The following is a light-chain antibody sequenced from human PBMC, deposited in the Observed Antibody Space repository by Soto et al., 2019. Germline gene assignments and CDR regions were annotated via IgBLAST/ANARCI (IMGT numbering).Light chain of an antibody. CDR3: SSYATSILEV. J-gene: IGLJ1*01. CDR1: SSDVGGYNF. CDR2: DVS. V-gene: IGLV2-14*03. Sequence: QSVLTQPASVSGSPGQSITISCTGTSSDVGGYNFVSWYQQHPGKAPKLMIYDVSNRPSGVSDRFSGSKSGNTASLTIFGLQAEDEADYYCSSYATSILEVFRTGTKLTVL.